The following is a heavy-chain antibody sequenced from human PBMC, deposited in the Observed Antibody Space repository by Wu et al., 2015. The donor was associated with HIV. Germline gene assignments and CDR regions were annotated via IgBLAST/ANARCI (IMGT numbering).Heavy chain of an antibody. CDR1: GYTFTSYD. J-gene: IGHJ2*01. V-gene: IGHV1-8*01. D-gene: IGHD2-2*01. CDR3: ARGSRYCSGTRCFIPEGWYFDL. CDR2: MNPNSGDT. Sequence: QVQLVQSGAEVKKPGASVKVSCKAFGYTFTSYDINWVRQATGQGLEWMGWMNPNSGDTGFAQKFQGRVTMTRDTSINTAYMELSSLKSEDTAVYYCARGSRYCSGTRCFIPEGWYFDLWGRGTLVTVSP.